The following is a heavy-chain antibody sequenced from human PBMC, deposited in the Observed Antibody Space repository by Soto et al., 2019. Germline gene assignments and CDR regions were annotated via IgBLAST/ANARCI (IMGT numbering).Heavy chain of an antibody. V-gene: IGHV3-7*03. CDR2: IKQDGSEK. CDR1: GFTFSSYW. J-gene: IGHJ5*02. CDR3: ARDIAVAGTWFDP. D-gene: IGHD6-19*01. Sequence: LRLSCAASGFTFSSYWMTWVRQAPGKGLEWVANIKQDGSEKYYVDSVKGRFTISRDNAKNSMYLQMNSLRAEDTAVYYCARDIAVAGTWFDPWGQGTLVTVSS.